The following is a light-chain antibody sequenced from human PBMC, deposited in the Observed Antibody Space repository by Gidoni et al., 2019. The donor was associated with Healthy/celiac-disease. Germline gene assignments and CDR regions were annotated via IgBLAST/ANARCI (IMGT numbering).Light chain of an antibody. CDR1: QSISSY. V-gene: IGKV1-39*01. CDR2: AAS. CDR3: KQSYSTPLT. J-gene: IGKJ4*01. Sequence: DIQMTQSPSSLSASVGDIVTITCRASQSISSYLNWYHQKPGKAPKLLIYAASSLQSGVPSRLSGSGSGTDFTLTISSLQPEDFATYYCKQSYSTPLTFGGGTKVEIK.